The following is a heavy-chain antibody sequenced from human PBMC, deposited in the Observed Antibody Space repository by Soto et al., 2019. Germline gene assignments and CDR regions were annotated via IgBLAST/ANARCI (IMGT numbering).Heavy chain of an antibody. CDR3: ARGPSGDKVDS. Sequence: QVQLQESGPGLVKPSQTLSLTCTVSGGSISTVDYWWSWIRQSPDMGLEWFGHIYDGGRAYNNPSIESRVTMSGDTSKSQLSLTLSSVSAADTAVYYCARGPSGDKVDSWGQGTLVTVSS. D-gene: IGHD7-27*01. J-gene: IGHJ4*02. CDR1: GGSISTVDYW. V-gene: IGHV4-30-4*01. CDR2: IYDGGRA.